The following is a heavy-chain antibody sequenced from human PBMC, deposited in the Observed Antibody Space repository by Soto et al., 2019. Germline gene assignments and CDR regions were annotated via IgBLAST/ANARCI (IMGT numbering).Heavy chain of an antibody. V-gene: IGHV3-11*03. CDR3: ATHRDGYNYKDY. D-gene: IGHD5-12*01. CDR2: ISSSSSYT. J-gene: IGHJ4*02. Sequence: PGGSLRLSCAASGFTFSDYYMSWIRQAPGKGLEWVSYISSSSSYTNYADSVKGRFTISRDNAKNSLYLQMNSLRAEDTAVYYCATHRDGYNYKDYWGQGTLVTSPQ. CDR1: GFTFSDYY.